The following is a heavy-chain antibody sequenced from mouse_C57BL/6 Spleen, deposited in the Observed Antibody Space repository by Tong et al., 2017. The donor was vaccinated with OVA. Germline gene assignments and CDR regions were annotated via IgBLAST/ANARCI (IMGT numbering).Heavy chain of an antibody. V-gene: IGHV1-39*01. D-gene: IGHD1-1*01. CDR1: GYSFTDYN. CDR2: INPNYGTT. Sequence: EVQLQESGPELVKPGASVKISCKASGYSFTDYNMNWVKQSNGKSLEWIGVINPNYGTTSYNQKFKGKATLTVDQSSSTAYMQLNSLTSEDSAVYYCARSPFITTVVATVHWYFDVWGTGTTVTVSS. J-gene: IGHJ1*03. CDR3: ARSPFITTVVATVHWYFDV.